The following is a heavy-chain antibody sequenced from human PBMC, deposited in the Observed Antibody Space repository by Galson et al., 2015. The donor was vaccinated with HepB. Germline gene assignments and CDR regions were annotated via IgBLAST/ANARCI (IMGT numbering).Heavy chain of an antibody. D-gene: IGHD3-16*01. CDR3: ARGLRLSHGFDY. CDR2: IYYSGST. CDR1: GGSISSYY. V-gene: IGHV4-59*01. Sequence: SETLSLTCTVSGGSISSYYWSWIRQPPGKGLEWIGYIYYSGSTNYNPSLKSRVTISVDTSKNQFSLKLSSVAAADTAVYYCARGLRLSHGFDYWGQGTLVTVSS. J-gene: IGHJ4*02.